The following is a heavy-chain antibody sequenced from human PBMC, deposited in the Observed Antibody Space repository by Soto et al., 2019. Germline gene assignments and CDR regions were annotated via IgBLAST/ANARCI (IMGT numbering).Heavy chain of an antibody. Sequence: QVQLVQSGAEGKKPGASVKVSCKASGYTFTSYAMHWVRQAPGQRLEWMGWINAGNGNPKYSQKFQGRVTITRDTSASTAYMELSSLRSEDTAVYYCARSIVVVTALDYWGQGTLVTVSS. V-gene: IGHV1-3*01. J-gene: IGHJ4*02. CDR3: ARSIVVVTALDY. CDR1: GYTFTSYA. D-gene: IGHD2-21*02. CDR2: INAGNGNP.